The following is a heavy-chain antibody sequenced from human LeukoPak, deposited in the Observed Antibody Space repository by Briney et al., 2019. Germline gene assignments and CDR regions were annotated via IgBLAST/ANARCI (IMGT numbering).Heavy chain of an antibody. CDR2: ISSSSTI. CDR3: AREEGDGFDV. J-gene: IGHJ3*01. V-gene: IGHV3-48*02. Sequence: GGSLRLSCAASGFTFSSYSMDWVRQAPGKGLEWVSYISSSSTIYYADSVKGRFTISRDNAKNSLYLQMNSLRDEDTAVYYCAREEGDGFDVWGQGTMVTVSS. CDR1: GFTFSSYS.